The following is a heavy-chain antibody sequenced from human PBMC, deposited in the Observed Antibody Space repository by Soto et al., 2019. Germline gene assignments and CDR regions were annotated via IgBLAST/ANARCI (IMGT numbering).Heavy chain of an antibody. CDR3: VRSGDKYNILDC. D-gene: IGHD3-9*01. Sequence: GGSLRLSCAASGLTFSDHYMSWIRQAPGKGLEWIGYSSNSGSLTRYADSVKGRFSISRDNAKKALYLQTNSLRGDDTATYYCVRSGDKYNILDCWGQGTQVTVYS. CDR2: SSNSGSLT. V-gene: IGHV3-11*06. J-gene: IGHJ4*02. CDR1: GLTFSDHY.